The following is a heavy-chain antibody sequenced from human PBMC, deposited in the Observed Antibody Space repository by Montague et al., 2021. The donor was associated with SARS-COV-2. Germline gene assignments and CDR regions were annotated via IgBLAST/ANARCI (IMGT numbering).Heavy chain of an antibody. D-gene: IGHD2-2*02. CDR2: IRGDGDKT. Sequence: SLRLSCAASGFSFDTYGMSWVRQAPGQGLEWVSSIRGDGDKTYYSGSVKGRFTISRDTSINTLNLQMNSLRAEDTAIYFCAEKRGPATYTFDYWGQGTLVTVSS. J-gene: IGHJ4*02. V-gene: IGHV3-23*01. CDR3: AEKRGPATYTFDY. CDR1: GFSFDTYG.